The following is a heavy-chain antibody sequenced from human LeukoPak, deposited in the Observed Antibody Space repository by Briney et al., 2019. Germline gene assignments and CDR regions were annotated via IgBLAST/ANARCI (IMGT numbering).Heavy chain of an antibody. D-gene: IGHD5-24*01. CDR3: ARDPDGYNLPFDY. J-gene: IGHJ4*02. CDR2: IYSGGST. Sequence: GGSLRLSCAASGFTVSSNYMSWVRQAPGKGLEWVSVIYSGGSTYYAGSVKGRFTISRDNSKNTLYLQMNSLRAEDTAVYYCARDPDGYNLPFDYWGQGTLVTVSS. V-gene: IGHV3-66*01. CDR1: GFTVSSNY.